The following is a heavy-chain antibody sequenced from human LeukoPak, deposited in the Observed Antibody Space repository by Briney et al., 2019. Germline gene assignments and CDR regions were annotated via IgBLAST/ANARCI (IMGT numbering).Heavy chain of an antibody. J-gene: IGHJ6*04. D-gene: IGHD3-10*01. V-gene: IGHV1-18*04. CDR2: ISAYNGNT. CDR3: ARDNYGSGSPRMDV. CDR1: AYTFTSYG. Sequence: ASVRFSCKASAYTFTSYGISWVRQAPGQALEWMGWISAYNGNTNYAQKLQGRVTMTTDTSTSTAYMELRSLRSDDTAVYYCARDNYGSGSPRMDVWGKGTTVTVSS.